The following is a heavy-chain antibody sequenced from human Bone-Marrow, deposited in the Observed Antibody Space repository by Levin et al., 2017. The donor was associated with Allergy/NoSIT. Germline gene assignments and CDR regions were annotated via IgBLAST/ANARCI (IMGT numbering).Heavy chain of an antibody. CDR2: IVTSSSGGHI. V-gene: IGHV3-21*01. CDR1: GFTFSDYS. D-gene: IGHD6-19*01. CDR3: ARDFSGRFLQDF. J-gene: IGHJ4*02. Sequence: GESLKISCAASGFTFSDYSFNWVRQAPGKGLEWVSSIVTSSSGGHIYYADSVRGRFTISSDNAKNSLYLQMNSLTAEHTAVYYCARDFSGRFLQDFWGQGTLVTVSS.